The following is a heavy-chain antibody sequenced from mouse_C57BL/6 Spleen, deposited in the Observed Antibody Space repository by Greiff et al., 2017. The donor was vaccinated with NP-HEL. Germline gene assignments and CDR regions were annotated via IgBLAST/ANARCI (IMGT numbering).Heavy chain of an antibody. D-gene: IGHD3-3*01. J-gene: IGHJ4*01. CDR3: ARDRALRNAMDY. CDR2: ISDGGSYT. CDR1: GFTFSSYA. Sequence: EVQLVESGGGLVKPGGSLKLSCAASGFTFSSYAMSWVRQTQEKRLEWVATISDGGSYTYYPDNVKGRFTISRDNAKNNLYLQMSQLKAEDTAMYYCARDRALRNAMDYWGQGTSVTVSS. V-gene: IGHV5-4*01.